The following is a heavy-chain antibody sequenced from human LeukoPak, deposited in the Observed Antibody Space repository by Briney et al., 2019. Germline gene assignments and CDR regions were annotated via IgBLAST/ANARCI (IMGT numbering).Heavy chain of an antibody. CDR1: GYTFTGYY. J-gene: IGHJ5*02. Sequence: ASVKVSCKASGYTFTGYYMHWVRQAPGQGPEWMGWINPNSGGTNYAQKFQGRVTMTRDTSISTAYMELSRLRSDDTAVYYCARGQVTIFGVGGSWFDPWGQGTLVIVSS. CDR2: INPNSGGT. V-gene: IGHV1-2*02. CDR3: ARGQVTIFGVGGSWFDP. D-gene: IGHD3-3*01.